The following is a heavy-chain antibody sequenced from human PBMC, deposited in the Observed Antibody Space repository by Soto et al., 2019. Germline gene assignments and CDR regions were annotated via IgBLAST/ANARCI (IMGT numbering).Heavy chain of an antibody. CDR2: IFYSGST. J-gene: IGHJ4*02. V-gene: IGHV4-39*07. CDR3: TRALSKSLDY. Sequence: SETLSLTCTVSGGSISSSSYYWCWIRQPPGKVLEWIGGIFYSGSTYYNPSLKSRVTISVDTSKNQFSLNLNSVTAADTAMYYCTRALSKSLDYWGQGTLVTVSS. CDR1: GGSISSSSYY.